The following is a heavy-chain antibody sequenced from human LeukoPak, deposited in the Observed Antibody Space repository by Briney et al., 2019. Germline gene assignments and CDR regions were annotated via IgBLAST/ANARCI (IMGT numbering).Heavy chain of an antibody. CDR1: GYTFTSYD. D-gene: IGHD1-14*01. Sequence: ASVKVSCKASGYTFTSYDINWVRQATGQGLEWMGWINPNSGGTNYAQKFQGRVTMTRDTSISTAYMELSRLRSDDTAVYYCASEYEPARFDYWGQGTLVTVSS. CDR2: INPNSGGT. V-gene: IGHV1-2*02. CDR3: ASEYEPARFDY. J-gene: IGHJ4*02.